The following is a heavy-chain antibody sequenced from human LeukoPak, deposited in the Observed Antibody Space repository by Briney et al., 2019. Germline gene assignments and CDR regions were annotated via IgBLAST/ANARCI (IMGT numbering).Heavy chain of an antibody. CDR1: GYSFTSYW. CDR3: ARQLIVGATMSDY. Sequence: GESLKISCQGSGYSFTSYWIGWVRQMPGKGLEWMGIIYPGDSDTRYSPSFQGQVTISADKSISAAYLQWSSLKASDTAMYYCARQLIVGATMSDYWGQGTLVTVSS. D-gene: IGHD1-26*01. V-gene: IGHV5-51*01. J-gene: IGHJ4*02. CDR2: IYPGDSDT.